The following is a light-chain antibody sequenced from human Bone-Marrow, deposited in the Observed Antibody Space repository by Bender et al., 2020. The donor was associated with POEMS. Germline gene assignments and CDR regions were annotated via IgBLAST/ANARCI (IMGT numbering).Light chain of an antibody. CDR3: QVWDSVVI. CDR2: EDS. CDR1: ALPKQY. J-gene: IGLJ2*01. V-gene: IGLV3-25*02. Sequence: SSGLTQPPSLSVSPGQTARITCSGDALPKQYVYWYQQKAGQAPVLLISEDSERPSGIPERFSGSNSGNTATLTISRVEAGDEADYYCQVWDSVVIFGGGTKLTVL.